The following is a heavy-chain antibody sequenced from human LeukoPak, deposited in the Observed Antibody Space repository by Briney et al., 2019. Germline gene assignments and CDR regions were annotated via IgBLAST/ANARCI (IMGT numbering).Heavy chain of an antibody. Sequence: ASVKVSCKASGYTFTSYAMNWVRQAPGQGLEWMGWINTNTGNPTYAQGFTGRFVFSLDTSVSTAYLQISSLKAEDTAVYYCARMFSRGFGELLDAFDIWGQGTMVTVSS. CDR2: INTNTGNP. D-gene: IGHD3-10*01. V-gene: IGHV7-4-1*02. J-gene: IGHJ3*02. CDR1: GYTFTSYA. CDR3: ARMFSRGFGELLDAFDI.